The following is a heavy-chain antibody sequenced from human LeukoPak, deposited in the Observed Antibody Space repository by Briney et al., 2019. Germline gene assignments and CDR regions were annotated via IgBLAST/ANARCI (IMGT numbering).Heavy chain of an antibody. D-gene: IGHD1-26*01. CDR1: GFTFSSYA. CDR3: AKDTRWSYYFDY. J-gene: IGHJ4*02. CDR2: ISGSGGST. Sequence: GGSLRLPCAASGFTFSSYAMSWVRQAPGKGLEWVSAISGSGGSTYYADSVKGRSTISRDNSKNTLYLQMNSLRAEDTAVYYCAKDTRWSYYFDYWGQGTLVTVSS. V-gene: IGHV3-23*01.